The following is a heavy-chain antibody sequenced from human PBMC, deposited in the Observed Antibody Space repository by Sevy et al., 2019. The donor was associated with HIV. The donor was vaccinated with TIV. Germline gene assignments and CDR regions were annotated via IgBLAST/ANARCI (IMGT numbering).Heavy chain of an antibody. J-gene: IGHJ4*02. V-gene: IGHV4-59*01. CDR2: IYHNGST. Sequence: SETLSLTCTVSGDSFSNYYWSWIRQSPGKGLEWIGYIYHNGSTNFNRSLKRRVTISVYTSKNQFSLKLNSVTAADTAVHYCARGKVLFDYWGQGTLVTVSS. CDR1: GDSFSNYY. CDR3: ARGKVLFDY. D-gene: IGHD3-10*01.